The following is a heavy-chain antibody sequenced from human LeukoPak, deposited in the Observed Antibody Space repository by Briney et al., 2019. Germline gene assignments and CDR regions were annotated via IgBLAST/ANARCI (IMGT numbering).Heavy chain of an antibody. CDR2: INAGNGNT. Sequence: ASVKVTCKASGYTFTGYAMHWVRQAPGQGLEWMGWINAGNGNTKYSQKFQGRVTITRDTSASTAYMELSSLRSEDTAVYYCARGPHTRIGSGYIDYWGQGTLVTVSS. D-gene: IGHD3-22*01. J-gene: IGHJ4*02. V-gene: IGHV1-3*01. CDR3: ARGPHTRIGSGYIDY. CDR1: GYTFTGYA.